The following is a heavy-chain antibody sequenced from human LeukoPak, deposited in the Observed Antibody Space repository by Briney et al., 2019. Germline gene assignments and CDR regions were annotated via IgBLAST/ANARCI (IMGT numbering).Heavy chain of an antibody. CDR1: GFTVSSNY. CDR3: ARDPPMVRGVSPNWFDP. CDR2: IYSGGST. J-gene: IGHJ5*02. D-gene: IGHD3-10*01. Sequence: GGSLRLSCAASGFTVSSNYMSWVRQAPGKGLEWASVIYSGGSTYYADSVKGRFTISRDNSKSTLYLQMNSLRAEDTAVYYCARDPPMVRGVSPNWFDPWGQGTLVTVSS. V-gene: IGHV3-66*01.